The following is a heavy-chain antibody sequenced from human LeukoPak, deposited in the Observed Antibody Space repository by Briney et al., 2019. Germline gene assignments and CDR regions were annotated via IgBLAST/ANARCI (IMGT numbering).Heavy chain of an antibody. CDR2: IYYTGST. CDR1: GGSISSYY. V-gene: IGHV4-59*01. D-gene: IGHD6-19*01. Sequence: SETLSLTCTVSGGSISSYYWNWIRQSPGKGLEWIGYIYYTGSTNYNPSLRSRVTISVDTSKNQFSLKLSSVNAADTAVYYCARGRSSGWYIRFDPWGQGTLVTVSS. J-gene: IGHJ5*02. CDR3: ARGRSSGWYIRFDP.